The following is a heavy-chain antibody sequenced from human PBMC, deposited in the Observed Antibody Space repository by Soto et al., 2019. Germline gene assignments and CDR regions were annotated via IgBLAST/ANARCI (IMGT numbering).Heavy chain of an antibody. D-gene: IGHD3-3*02. CDR1: GGSFSSGGYS. V-gene: IGHV4-30-2*01. CDR3: ARGPPFLP. Sequence: PSETLSLTCTVSGGSFSSGGYSLSWIRQPPGKGLEWIGYIYHGGSTYYNPSLKSRVTISVDRSKNQFSLKLSSVTAADTAVYYCARGPPFLPWGQGTLVTVS. J-gene: IGHJ5*02. CDR2: IYHGGST.